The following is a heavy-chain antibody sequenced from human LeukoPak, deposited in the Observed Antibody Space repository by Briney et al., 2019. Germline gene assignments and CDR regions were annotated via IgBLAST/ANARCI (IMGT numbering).Heavy chain of an antibody. CDR3: ARHSTVGIDY. CDR1: GYNINNYW. V-gene: IGHV5-51*01. J-gene: IGHJ4*02. CDR2: IYPADSDI. D-gene: IGHD4-23*01. Sequence: GESLKISCKGSGYNINNYWIGRVRQMPGKGLEWMGIIYPADSDIRYSPSFQGQVTISADKSISTAYLQWSSLKASDTAMYYCARHSTVGIDYWGQGTLVTVSS.